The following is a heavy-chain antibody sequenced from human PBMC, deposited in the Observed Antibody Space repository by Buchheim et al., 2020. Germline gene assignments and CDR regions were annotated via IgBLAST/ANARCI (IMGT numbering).Heavy chain of an antibody. V-gene: IGHV3-21*01. CDR3: ARDRKVGFYYDPAWYFDL. J-gene: IGHJ2*01. Sequence: EVQLVESGGGLVKPGGSLRLSCAASGFTFSSYSMNWVRQAPGKGLEWVSSISSSSSYIYYADSVKGRFTISRDNAKNSLYLQMNSLRAEDTAVYYCARDRKVGFYYDPAWYFDLWGRGTL. D-gene: IGHD3-22*01. CDR2: ISSSSSYI. CDR1: GFTFSSYS.